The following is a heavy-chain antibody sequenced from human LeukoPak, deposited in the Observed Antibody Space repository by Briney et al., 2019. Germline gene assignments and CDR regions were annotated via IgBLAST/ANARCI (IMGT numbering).Heavy chain of an antibody. CDR3: AILGVVTAEYFHP. V-gene: IGHV3-30-3*01. CDR2: ISNDGSKT. CDR1: GFIVSSDY. J-gene: IGHJ1*01. D-gene: IGHD2-15*01. Sequence: GGSLRLSCAASGFIVSSDYMTWVRQAPGKGLEWVALISNDGSKTYYADSVKGRFTISRDDSKNTLYLQMKSLIVEDTAVYYCAILGVVTAEYFHPWGQGTLVTVSS.